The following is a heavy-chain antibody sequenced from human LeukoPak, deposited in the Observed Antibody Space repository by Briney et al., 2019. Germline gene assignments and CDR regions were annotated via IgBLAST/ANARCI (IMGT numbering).Heavy chain of an antibody. CDR3: ARRPAYGGSPRSFDI. V-gene: IGHV4-59*08. CDR1: GGSISPYY. D-gene: IGHD4-17*01. Sequence: SETLSLTCTVSGGSISPYYWSWIRQAPGEGLDWIGFISYSGSADYNPSLKSRVIISVDTSKNQFSLRLSSVTDADTAVYYCARRPAYGGSPRSFDIWGQGTMVTVFS. CDR2: ISYSGSA. J-gene: IGHJ3*02.